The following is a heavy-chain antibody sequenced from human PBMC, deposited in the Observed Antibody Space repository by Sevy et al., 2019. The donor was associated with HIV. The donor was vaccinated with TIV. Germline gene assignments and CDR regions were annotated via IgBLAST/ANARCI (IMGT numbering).Heavy chain of an antibody. CDR2: ISYDGSNN. Sequence: GGSLRLSCAASGFTFSNYDIHWVRQAPGKGLEWVAVISYDGSNNYYADSVKGRFTISRDNSKNTLYLQMNSLRAEDTAVYYCAKVGGTYYGYWSGYGYFDYWGQGTLVTVS. CDR3: AKVGGTYYGYWSGYGYFDY. CDR1: GFTFSNYD. J-gene: IGHJ4*02. D-gene: IGHD3-3*01. V-gene: IGHV3-30*18.